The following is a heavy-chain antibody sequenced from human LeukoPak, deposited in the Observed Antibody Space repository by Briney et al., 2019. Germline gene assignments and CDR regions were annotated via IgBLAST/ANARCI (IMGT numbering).Heavy chain of an antibody. Sequence: GASVKVSCKASGYTFTSYYIHWVRQAPGQGLEWMGIINPSGGSTSYPQKFQGRVTMTRDMSTSTVHMELSSLRSEDTAVYYCARDGLHRLNGYGGWFDPWGQGTLVTVSS. V-gene: IGHV1-46*01. CDR1: GYTFTSYY. CDR3: ARDGLHRLNGYGGWFDP. CDR2: INPSGGST. D-gene: IGHD4-23*01. J-gene: IGHJ5*02.